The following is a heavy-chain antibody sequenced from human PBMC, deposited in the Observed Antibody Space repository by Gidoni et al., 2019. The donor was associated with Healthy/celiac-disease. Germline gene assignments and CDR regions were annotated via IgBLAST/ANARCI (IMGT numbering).Heavy chain of an antibody. CDR1: GFTFGSYA. J-gene: IGHJ5*02. CDR2: IRGRGGST. D-gene: IGHD5-12*01. Sequence: EVQLLESGGGLVQPGGSLRLSCAASGFTFGSYAMSWVRQAPGKGLEGVSAIRGRGGSTYYADSVKGRFTISRDNSKNTLYLQMNSLRAEDTAVYYCAKDHFGGYNPGPPWFDPWGQGTLVTVSS. CDR3: AKDHFGGYNPGPPWFDP. V-gene: IGHV3-23*01.